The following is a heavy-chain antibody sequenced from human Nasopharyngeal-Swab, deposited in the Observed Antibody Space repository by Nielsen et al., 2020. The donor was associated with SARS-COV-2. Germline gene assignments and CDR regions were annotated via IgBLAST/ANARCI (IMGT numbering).Heavy chain of an antibody. CDR3: AREGESSGHAGSFDI. CDR1: GITFRTSI. D-gene: IGHD6-19*01. J-gene: IGHJ3*02. V-gene: IGHV3-30-3*01. CDR2: VPLGVDIR. Sequence: GGSLRLSCAASGITFRTSIWHWVRQAPGKGLEWVALVPLGVDIRQYADSVKGRFTISRDNSQNTVSLQMNSLRVADTAVYYCAREGESSGHAGSFDIWGQGTMVTVSS.